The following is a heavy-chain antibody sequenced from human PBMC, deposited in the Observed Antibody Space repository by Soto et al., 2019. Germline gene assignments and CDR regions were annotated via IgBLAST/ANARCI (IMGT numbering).Heavy chain of an antibody. CDR2: IXXXFXTX. D-gene: IGHD6-19*01. CDR1: GGTFSSYA. Sequence: ASVKVSCKASGGTFSSYAISGLRQAPGQGLEWXGGIXXXFXTXXXAXXXXGRVTITADESTSTAYMELSSLRSEDPAVYYCAREGYSSGWPFDYWGQGTLVTVSS. V-gene: IGHV1-69*13. J-gene: IGHJ4*02. CDR3: AREGYSSGWPFDY.